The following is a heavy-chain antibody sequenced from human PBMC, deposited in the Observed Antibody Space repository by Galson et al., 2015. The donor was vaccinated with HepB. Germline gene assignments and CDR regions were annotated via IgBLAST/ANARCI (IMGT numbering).Heavy chain of an antibody. V-gene: IGHV3-23*01. CDR1: GFSFNTCA. J-gene: IGHJ4*02. CDR2: ITSTGDTI. CDR3: AKNYGHFDS. Sequence: SLRLSCAASGFSFNTCAVTWVRQAPGKGLEWVSVITSTGDTIYYADSVKGRFTVSRDNSRNTLYLQLSNLRADDTAVYYCAKNYGHFDSWGQGTLVTVSS. D-gene: IGHD4-17*01.